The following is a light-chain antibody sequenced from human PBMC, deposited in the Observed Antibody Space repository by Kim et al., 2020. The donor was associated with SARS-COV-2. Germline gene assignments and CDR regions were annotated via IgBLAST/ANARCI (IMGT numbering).Light chain of an antibody. V-gene: IGLV6-57*03. CDR2: EDD. J-gene: IGLJ2*01. CDR1: SGNIGDNY. CDR3: QSYNRSTVV. Sequence: GKTVTTSCTRSSGNIGDNYVQWYQQRPGGVPTTVIYEDDQRPSGVPDRFSGSIDSSSNSASLTISGLKTEDEADYYCQSYNRSTVVFGGGTQLTVL.